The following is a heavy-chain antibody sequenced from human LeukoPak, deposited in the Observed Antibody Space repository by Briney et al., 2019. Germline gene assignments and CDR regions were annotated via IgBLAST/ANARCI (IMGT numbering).Heavy chain of an antibody. D-gene: IGHD6-19*01. CDR2: IYYSGST. Sequence: SETLSLTCTVSGGSISSSSYYWGWIRQPPGKGLEWIGSIYYSGSTYYNPSLKSRVTISVDTSKNQFSLTLSSVTAADTAVYYCARQEWLVLNAFDIWGQGTMVTVSS. J-gene: IGHJ3*02. CDR1: GGSISSSSYY. V-gene: IGHV4-39*01. CDR3: ARQEWLVLNAFDI.